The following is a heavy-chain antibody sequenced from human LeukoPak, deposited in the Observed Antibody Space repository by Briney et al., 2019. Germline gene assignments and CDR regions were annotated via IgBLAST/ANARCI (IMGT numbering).Heavy chain of an antibody. D-gene: IGHD5-12*01. CDR1: GFTFSSYA. CDR3: AKYVDIVATIGIDY. Sequence: PGGSLRLSCAASGFTFSSYAMSWVRQAPGKGLEWVSAISGSGGSTYYADSVKGRFTISRNNSKNTLYLQMNSLRAEDTAVYYCAKYVDIVATIGIDYWGQGTLVTVSS. V-gene: IGHV3-23*01. J-gene: IGHJ4*02. CDR2: ISGSGGST.